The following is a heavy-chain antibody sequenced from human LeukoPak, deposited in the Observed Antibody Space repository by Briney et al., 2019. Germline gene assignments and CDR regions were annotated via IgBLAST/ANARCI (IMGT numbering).Heavy chain of an antibody. D-gene: IGHD5-12*01. J-gene: IGHJ4*02. V-gene: IGHV4-34*01. CDR3: ARGGVSGYVY. CDR1: GGSFSGYY. CDR2: INHGGST. Sequence: SETLSLTCAVYGGSFSGYYWSWIRQPPGKGLEWIGEINHGGSTNYNPSLKSRVTISVDTSKNQFSLKLSSVTAADTAVYYCARGGVSGYVYWGQGTLVTVSS.